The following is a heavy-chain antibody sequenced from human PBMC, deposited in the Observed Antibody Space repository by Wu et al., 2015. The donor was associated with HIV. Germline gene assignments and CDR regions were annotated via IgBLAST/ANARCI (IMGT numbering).Heavy chain of an antibody. V-gene: IGHV1-2*02. Sequence: QVHLVQSGAEVKKPRSSVKVSCKASGYTFSGYYMHWLRQAPGQGLEWMGWINPNSGGTNYAQKFQDRVTLTRDTSISTAHMEMSGLRSDDTAVYYCARDYYDVLTTYSHYFFDLWGQGTLVTVSS. CDR3: ARDYYDVLTTYSHYFFDL. J-gene: IGHJ4*02. D-gene: IGHD3-9*01. CDR2: INPNSGGT. CDR1: GYTFSGYY.